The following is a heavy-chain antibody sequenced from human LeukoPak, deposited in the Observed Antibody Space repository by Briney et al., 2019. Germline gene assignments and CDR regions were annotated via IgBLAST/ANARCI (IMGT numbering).Heavy chain of an antibody. CDR3: ARRRDGSGSLDY. J-gene: IGHJ4*02. CDR2: IYTSGTT. V-gene: IGHV4-4*09. Sequence: PSETLSLTCTVSGGSISSYYWSWIRQPPGKGLEWIGYIYTSGTTNYNPSLKSRVTMSVDTSKNQFSLKLSSVTAADTAVYYCARRRDGSGSLDYWGQGTLVTVSS. D-gene: IGHD3-10*01. CDR1: GGSISSYY.